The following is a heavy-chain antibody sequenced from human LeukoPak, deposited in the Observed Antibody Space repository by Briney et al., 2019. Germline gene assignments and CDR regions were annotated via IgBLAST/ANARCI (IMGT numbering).Heavy chain of an antibody. J-gene: IGHJ4*02. CDR2: IYTSGST. CDR3: ARQVGYKRAPDY. D-gene: IGHD5-12*01. V-gene: IGHV4-4*09. CDR1: GGSISSYY. Sequence: SETLSLTCTVSGGSISSYYWSWIRQPPGKGLEWIGYIYTSGSTNYNPSLKSRVTISVDTSKTQFSLKLSPVTAADTAVYYCARQVGYKRAPDYWGQGTLVTVSS.